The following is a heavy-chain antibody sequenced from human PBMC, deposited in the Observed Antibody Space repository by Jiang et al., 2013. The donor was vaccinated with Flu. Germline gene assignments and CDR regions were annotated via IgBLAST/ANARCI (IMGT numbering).Heavy chain of an antibody. CDR1: GFTFSSSA. CDR3: AAPYVFYDFWSVSPMDV. D-gene: IGHD3-3*01. Sequence: EVKKPGTSVKVSCKASGFTFSSSAVQWVRQARGQRLEWIGGIVVGRGNTNYAQKFQERVTFTRDMSTSTAYMELSSLRSEDTAVYYCAAPYVFYDFWSVSPMDVWGQGTTVTVSS. J-gene: IGHJ6*02. V-gene: IGHV1-58*01. CDR2: IVVGRGNT.